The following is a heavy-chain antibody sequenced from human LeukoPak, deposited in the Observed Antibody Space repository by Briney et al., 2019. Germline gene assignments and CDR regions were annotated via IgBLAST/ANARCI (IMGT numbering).Heavy chain of an antibody. Sequence: SETLSLTCTVSGGSISSFSYYWGCIRQPPGKGLEWIGSIYYSGSTYYNPSLQSRVTISVDTSKNQFTLKLSSVTAADTAVYYCASQLTEISLRKLYCFDYWGQGTLVTVSS. V-gene: IGHV4-39*01. CDR1: GGSISSFSYY. D-gene: IGHD2/OR15-2a*01. CDR2: IYYSGST. CDR3: ASQLTEISLRKLYCFDY. J-gene: IGHJ4*02.